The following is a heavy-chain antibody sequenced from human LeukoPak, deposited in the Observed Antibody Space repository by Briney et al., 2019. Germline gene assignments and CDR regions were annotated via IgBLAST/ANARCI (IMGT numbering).Heavy chain of an antibody. Sequence: PSETLSLTCSVSGGAVSSFCWSWIRQPPGKGLEWIGYFYYSGSTKYNPSLKSRVTMSGDTSKNQLSLKLRSVTAADTAVYYCARHRFASAVILDYWGQGDLVTVSS. CDR2: FYYSGST. D-gene: IGHD2-21*02. CDR1: GGAVSSFC. CDR3: ARHRFASAVILDY. J-gene: IGHJ4*02. V-gene: IGHV4-59*08.